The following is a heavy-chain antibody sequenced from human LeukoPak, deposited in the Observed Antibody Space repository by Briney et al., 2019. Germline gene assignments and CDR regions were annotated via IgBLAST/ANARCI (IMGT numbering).Heavy chain of an antibody. J-gene: IGHJ6*02. V-gene: IGHV3-30-3*01. D-gene: IGHD3-10*01. Sequence: PGRSLRLSCAASGFTFSSYAMHWVRQAPGKGLEWVAVISYDGSNKYYADSVKGRFTISRDNSKNTLYLQMNSLRAEDTAVYYCARTSLKKTLLWFGESPKHYYYGMDVWGQGTTVTVSS. CDR3: ARTSLKKTLLWFGESPKHYYYGMDV. CDR1: GFTFSSYA. CDR2: ISYDGSNK.